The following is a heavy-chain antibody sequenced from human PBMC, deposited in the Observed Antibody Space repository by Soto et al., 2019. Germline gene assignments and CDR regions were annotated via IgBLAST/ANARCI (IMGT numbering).Heavy chain of an antibody. CDR2: IYWDDAT. D-gene: IGHD3-3*01. Sequence: QITVKESGLTLVKPTETLTLTCTFSGFSLSTYGMGVGWIRQPPGKALEWLALIYWDDATRYSPSLRSRLTIAKDTSRTQVDLTMTHMYPVDTAPYSCARLTRGVHDLYRLWEKFDSWGQGTLVTVSS. J-gene: IGHJ4*02. V-gene: IGHV2-5*02. CDR3: ARLTRGVHDLYRLWEKFDS. CDR1: GFSLSTYGMG.